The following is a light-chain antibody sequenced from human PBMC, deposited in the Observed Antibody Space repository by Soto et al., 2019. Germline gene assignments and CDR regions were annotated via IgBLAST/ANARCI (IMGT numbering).Light chain of an antibody. CDR1: SDDIGSFNL. CDR3: CSYAGSRWI. Sequence: QSALTQPASVSGSPGQSITFSCTGSSDDIGSFNLVSWYQQYPGKAPKLILYEVYKRPLGVSDRFSGSKSGSTASLTISGLQAEDEADYHCCSYAGSRWIFGGGTKVTVL. V-gene: IGLV2-23*02. J-gene: IGLJ3*02. CDR2: EVY.